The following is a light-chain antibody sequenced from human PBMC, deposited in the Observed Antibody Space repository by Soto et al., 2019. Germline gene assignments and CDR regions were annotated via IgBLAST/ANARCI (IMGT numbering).Light chain of an antibody. V-gene: IGKV3-15*01. J-gene: IGKJ1*01. Sequence: EIVMTQSPATLSVSPGERATLSCRASQSVRTSLAWYQQKPGQAPRLLIYDASTRATGIPVRFSGSGSGTEFTLSISSLQSDDFGVYYCQQYDDWPPWTFGQGTRVEIK. CDR2: DAS. CDR1: QSVRTS. CDR3: QQYDDWPPWT.